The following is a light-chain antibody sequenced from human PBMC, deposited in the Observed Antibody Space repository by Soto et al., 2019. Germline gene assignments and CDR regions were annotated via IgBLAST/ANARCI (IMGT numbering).Light chain of an antibody. V-gene: IGKV1-33*01. Sequence: DLQMTQSPSSLSASVGDRVTITCQASQDISNYLNWYQQKPGKAPKLLIYDASNLETGVPSRFSGSGSGTDFTFTISSLQPEDIATYYCKQYDNPLYTFGQGTKLEIK. CDR2: DAS. CDR3: KQYDNPLYT. J-gene: IGKJ2*01. CDR1: QDISNY.